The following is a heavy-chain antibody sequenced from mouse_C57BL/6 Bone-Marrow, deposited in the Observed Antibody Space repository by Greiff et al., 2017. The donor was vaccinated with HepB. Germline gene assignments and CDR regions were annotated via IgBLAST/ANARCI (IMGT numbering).Heavy chain of an antibody. CDR2: IHPNSGST. Sequence: QVQLQQPGAELVKPGASVKLSCKASGYTFTSYWMHWVKQRPGQGLEWIGMIHPNSGSTNYNEKFKSKATLTVDKSSSTAYMQLSSLTSEDSAVYYCARGRGTAQALDYWGQGTTLTVSS. CDR1: GYTFTSYW. V-gene: IGHV1-64*01. CDR3: ARGRGTAQALDY. J-gene: IGHJ2*01. D-gene: IGHD3-2*02.